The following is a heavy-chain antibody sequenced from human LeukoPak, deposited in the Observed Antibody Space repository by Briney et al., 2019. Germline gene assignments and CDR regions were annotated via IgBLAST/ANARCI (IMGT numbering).Heavy chain of an antibody. CDR1: GYTFTSYY. CDR3: ARDGEPLWFGELLRFDY. D-gene: IGHD3-10*01. Sequence: ASVNVSCKASGYTFTSYYMHWVRQAPGQGLEWMGIINPSGGSTSYAQKFQGRVTMTRDTSTSTVYMELSSLRSEDTAVYYCARDGEPLWFGELLRFDYWGQGTLVTVSS. CDR2: INPSGGST. J-gene: IGHJ4*02. V-gene: IGHV1-46*01.